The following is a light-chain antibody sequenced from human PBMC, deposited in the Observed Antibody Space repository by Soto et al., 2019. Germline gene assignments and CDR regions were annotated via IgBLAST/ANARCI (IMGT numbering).Light chain of an antibody. V-gene: IGLV2-14*01. Sequence: QSVLTQPASVSGSPGQSIAISCTGTSSDVGAYNYVFWYQQYPGKAPKLIIYDVTNRPSGVSDRFSGSKSGNTASLTISGLQAEDEADYYCNSYTTISTYVFGTGTKVTVL. CDR1: SSDVGAYNY. J-gene: IGLJ1*01. CDR2: DVT. CDR3: NSYTTISTYV.